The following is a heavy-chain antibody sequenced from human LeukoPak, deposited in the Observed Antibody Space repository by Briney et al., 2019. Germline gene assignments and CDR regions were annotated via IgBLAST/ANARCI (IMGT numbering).Heavy chain of an antibody. CDR1: GYTLTGYY. CDR2: TNPNSGGT. J-gene: IGHJ4*02. V-gene: IGHV1-2*02. CDR3: ARASVVVVAATDY. D-gene: IGHD2-15*01. Sequence: GASVKVSCKASGYTLTGYYMPWVRQAPGQGLKWMGWTNPNSGGTNFAQKFQGRVTMTRDTSISTAYMELSRLRSDDTAVYYCARASVVVVAATDYWGQGTLVTVS.